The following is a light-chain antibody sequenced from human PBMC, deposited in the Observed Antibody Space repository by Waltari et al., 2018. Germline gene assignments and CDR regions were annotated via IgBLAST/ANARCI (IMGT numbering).Light chain of an antibody. CDR2: DVS. J-gene: IGKJ1*01. CDR1: QSVSSS. Sequence: CRASQSVSSSLAWYQQKPGEAPRLLFHDVSNRATGIPARFSVSGSGTDFTLTISSLEAEDFAVYYCQQRSNWPPTFGQGAKVEIK. CDR3: QQRSNWPPT. V-gene: IGKV3-11*01.